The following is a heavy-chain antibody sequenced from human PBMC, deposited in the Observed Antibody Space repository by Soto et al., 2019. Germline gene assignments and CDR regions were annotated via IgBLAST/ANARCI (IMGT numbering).Heavy chain of an antibody. CDR1: GFSLSTSGVG. CDR3: XXXXXXXXXXXDAFDI. Sequence: QITLKESGPTLVKPTQTLTLTCTFSGFSLSTSGVGVGWIRQPPGKALEWLALIYWDDDKRYSPSLKSRLTXXXXXXXXXXXXXXXXXXXXXXXXXXXXXXXXXXXXXXDAFDIWGQGTMVTVSS. J-gene: IGHJ3*02. V-gene: IGHV2-5*02. CDR2: IYWDDDK.